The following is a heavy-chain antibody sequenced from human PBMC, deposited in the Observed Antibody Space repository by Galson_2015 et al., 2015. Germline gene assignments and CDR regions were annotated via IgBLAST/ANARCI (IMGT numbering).Heavy chain of an antibody. CDR2: INPSGGST. CDR3: ARDGGVGDAFDI. J-gene: IGHJ3*02. V-gene: IGHV1-46*01. CDR1: GYTFTTYY. D-gene: IGHD2-15*01. Sequence: SVKVSCKASGYTFTTYYIHWVRQAPGQGLEWMGRINPSGGSTTYAQNFQGRVTMTRDTSTSTVYMELSSLRSEDTAVYYCARDGGVGDAFDIWGQGTMVTVSS.